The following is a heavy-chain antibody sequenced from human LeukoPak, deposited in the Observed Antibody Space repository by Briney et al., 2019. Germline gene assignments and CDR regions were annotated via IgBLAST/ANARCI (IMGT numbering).Heavy chain of an antibody. Sequence: GGSLRLSCSASGFTFNRYGIHWVRQAPGKGLAAISNNGGSTYYADSVKGRFTISRDNPKNTLYLQMSSLRDEDTAVYYCVKDLSGSYCFDYWGQGTLVTVSS. J-gene: IGHJ4*02. D-gene: IGHD1-26*01. V-gene: IGHV3-64D*06. CDR3: VKDLSGSYCFDY. CDR2: ISNNGGST. CDR1: GFTFNRYG.